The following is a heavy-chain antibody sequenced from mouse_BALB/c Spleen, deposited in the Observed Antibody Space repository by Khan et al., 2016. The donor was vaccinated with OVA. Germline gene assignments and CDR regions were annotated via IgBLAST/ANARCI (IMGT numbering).Heavy chain of an antibody. D-gene: IGHD1-1*01. CDR3: ARDYGSCYYYIDY. CDR2: ISYSGST. CDR1: GYSITSDYA. Sequence: EVQLQESGPGLVKPSQSLSLTCTVPGYSITSDYAWNWIRQFPGNKLEWMGYISYSGSTSYNPSLKSRISITRDTSKNQFFLQLNSVTTEDTATXYCARDYGSCYYYIDYWGQGTTLTVSS. V-gene: IGHV3-2*02. J-gene: IGHJ2*01.